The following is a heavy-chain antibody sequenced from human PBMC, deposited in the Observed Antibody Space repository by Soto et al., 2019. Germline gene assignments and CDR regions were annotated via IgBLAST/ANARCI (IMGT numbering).Heavy chain of an antibody. CDR2: IYPGDSDT. CDR3: ARRRPVNDGMDV. CDR1: GYSFTSYL. J-gene: IGHJ6*02. V-gene: IGHV5-51*01. Sequence: GETLTISCRRSGYSFTSYLVGWVRQMPGKGLEWMGIIYPGDSDTRYSPSFQGQVTISADKSISTAYLQWSSLKASDTAMYYCARRRPVNDGMDVWGQGTTVT.